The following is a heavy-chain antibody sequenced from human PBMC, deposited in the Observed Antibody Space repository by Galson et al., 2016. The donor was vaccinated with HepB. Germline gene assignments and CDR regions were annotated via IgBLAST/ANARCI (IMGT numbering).Heavy chain of an antibody. CDR1: GFTFSSYA. Sequence: SLRLSCAASGFTFSSYALSWVRQAPGKGLEWVSSITAGGGATYYADSVKGRFTISRDYSKNTLCLQMNSLRAEDTAVFYCARDRDYYAMDVWGQGTTVTVSS. V-gene: IGHV3-23*01. J-gene: IGHJ6*02. CDR3: ARDRDYYAMDV. CDR2: ITAGGGAT.